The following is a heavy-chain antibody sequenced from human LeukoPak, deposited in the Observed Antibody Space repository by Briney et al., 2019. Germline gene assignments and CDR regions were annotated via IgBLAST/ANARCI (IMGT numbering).Heavy chain of an antibody. V-gene: IGHV4-28*01. CDR1: GYSITSSSW. CDR2: IYHSGTT. D-gene: IGHD3-10*01. CDR3: ARKENVYYYFDY. Sequence: TSETLSLTCAVSGYSITSSSWWGWIRQPPGKGLEWIGYIYHSGTTYYNPSLQSRVTMSVDTSKNQFSQKLSSVTAVDTAVYYCARKENVYYYFDYWGQGTLVTVSS. J-gene: IGHJ4*02.